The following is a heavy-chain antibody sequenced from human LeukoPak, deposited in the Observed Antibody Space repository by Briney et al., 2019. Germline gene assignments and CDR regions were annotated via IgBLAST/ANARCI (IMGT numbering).Heavy chain of an antibody. CDR2: IYTSGST. J-gene: IGHJ4*02. V-gene: IGHV4-61*02. D-gene: IGHD5-24*01. Sequence: SETLSLTCTVSGGSISSGGYYWSWIRQPAGKGLEWIGRIYTSGSTNYNPSLKSRVTMSVDTSKNQFSLKLSSVTAADTAVYYCARVGRDGYNYYFNYWGQGTLVTVSS. CDR1: GGSISSGGYY. CDR3: ARVGRDGYNYYFNY.